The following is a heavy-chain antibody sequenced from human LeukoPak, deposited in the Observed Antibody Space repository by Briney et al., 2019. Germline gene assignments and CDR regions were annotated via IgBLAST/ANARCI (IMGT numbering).Heavy chain of an antibody. CDR1: GGSISSGGYY. J-gene: IGHJ4*02. CDR3: AAGLEWLFNY. V-gene: IGHV4-31*03. CDR2: IYYSGST. D-gene: IGHD3-3*01. Sequence: SQTLSHTCTVSGGSISSGGYYWSWIRQHPGKGLEWIGYIYYSGSTYYNPSLKSRVTISVDTSKNQFSLKLSSVTAADTAVYYCAAGLEWLFNYWGQGTLVTVSS.